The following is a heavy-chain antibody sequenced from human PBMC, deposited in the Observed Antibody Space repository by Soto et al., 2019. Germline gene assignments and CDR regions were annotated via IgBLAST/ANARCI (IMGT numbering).Heavy chain of an antibody. J-gene: IGHJ4*02. D-gene: IGHD3-16*02. V-gene: IGHV3-21*01. CDR3: AALYISTSCPPRGENFDY. Sequence: PGGSLRPSCAASGITFSSYSLNWVRQAPGKGLEWVSSISSSSSYTYYADSVKGRFTTYRDNATKSLYLKMKSQRAEATAAYYCAALYISTSCPPRGENFDYWGQGALVTVSS. CDR2: ISSSSSYT. CDR1: GITFSSYS.